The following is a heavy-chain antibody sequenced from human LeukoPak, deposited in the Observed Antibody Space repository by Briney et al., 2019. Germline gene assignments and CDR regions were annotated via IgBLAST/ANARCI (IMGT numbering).Heavy chain of an antibody. D-gene: IGHD6-19*01. J-gene: IGHJ6*02. V-gene: IGHV7-4-1*02. CDR2: INTNTGNP. Sequence: ASVKVSCKASGYTFTSYAMNWVRQAPGQGLEWMGWINTNTGNPTYAQGFTGRFVFSLDTSVSTAYLQISSLKAEDTAVYYCARGIRWLVAYYYYGMDVWGQGTTVTVSS. CDR3: ARGIRWLVAYYYYGMDV. CDR1: GYTFTSYA.